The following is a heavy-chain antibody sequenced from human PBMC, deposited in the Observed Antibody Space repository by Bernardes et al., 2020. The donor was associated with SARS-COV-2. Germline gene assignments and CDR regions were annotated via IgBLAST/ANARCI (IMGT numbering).Heavy chain of an antibody. D-gene: IGHD3-3*01. CDR2: IWYDGTRQ. J-gene: IGHJ4*02. CDR1: GFTFTTHG. V-gene: IGHV3-33*01. Sequence: SLRLSCAVSGFTFTTHGMHWVRQAPGKGLEWVAVIWYDGTRQYYTDSVKGRFTVSRDNSKNTLYLEMSSLRVEDTAVYYCARGRLLEWGMDYWGQGALVTVSS. CDR3: ARGRLLEWGMDY.